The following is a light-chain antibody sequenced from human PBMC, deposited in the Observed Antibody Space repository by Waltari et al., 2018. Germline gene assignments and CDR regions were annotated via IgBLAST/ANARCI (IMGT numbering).Light chain of an antibody. Sequence: EIVLTQSPGTRSLSPGERATLTCRASQSISSSHLARYQQKPGQAPRLLIYGASNRATGIPDSFSGSGSGTDFTLTISRLEPEDFAVYYCQQYGSSPFTFGPGTKVDI. V-gene: IGKV3-20*01. CDR3: QQYGSSPFT. CDR2: GAS. CDR1: QSISSSH. J-gene: IGKJ3*01.